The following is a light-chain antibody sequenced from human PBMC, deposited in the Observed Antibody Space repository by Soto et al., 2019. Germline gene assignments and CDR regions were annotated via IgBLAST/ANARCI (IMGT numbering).Light chain of an antibody. CDR2: GAS. Sequence: EIVLTQSPGTLSLSPGERATLSCRASQSVSSSYLAWYQQKPGQAPRLLIYGASSRATGIPDRFSGSGTGTDFTLTISRLEPEDFAAYYCQLYGSSPPYTFGQGTKMEIK. CDR1: QSVSSSY. V-gene: IGKV3-20*01. J-gene: IGKJ2*01. CDR3: QLYGSSPPYT.